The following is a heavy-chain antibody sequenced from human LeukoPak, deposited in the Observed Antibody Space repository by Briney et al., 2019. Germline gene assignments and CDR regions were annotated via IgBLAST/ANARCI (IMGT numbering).Heavy chain of an antibody. Sequence: GGSLRLSCAASGFTFSSYWMHWIRQAPEKGLVWVSRINSDGSTTSHADPVKGRFTIPRDNAKNMLYLQLNSLRAEDTAIYYCARGFPAIAPTGMKVPFDYWGQGTLVTVSS. CDR1: GFTFSSYW. CDR3: ARGFPAIAPTGMKVPFDY. J-gene: IGHJ4*02. CDR2: INSDGSTT. D-gene: IGHD6-13*01. V-gene: IGHV3-74*01.